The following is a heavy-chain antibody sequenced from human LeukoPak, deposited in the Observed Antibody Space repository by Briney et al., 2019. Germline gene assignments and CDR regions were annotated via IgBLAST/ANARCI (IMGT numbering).Heavy chain of an antibody. CDR1: GFTFSSYS. Sequence: GGSLRLSCAASGFTFSSYSMNWVRQAPGKGLEWFSSISSSSSYIYYADSVKGRFTISRDNAKNSLYLQMNSLRAEDTAVYYCARAVDSGSYYDAFDIWGQGTMVTVSS. V-gene: IGHV3-21*01. CDR2: ISSSSSYI. CDR3: ARAVDSGSYYDAFDI. J-gene: IGHJ3*02. D-gene: IGHD1-26*01.